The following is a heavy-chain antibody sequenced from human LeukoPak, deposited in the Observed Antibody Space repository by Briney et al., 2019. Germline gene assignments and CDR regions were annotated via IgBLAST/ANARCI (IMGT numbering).Heavy chain of an antibody. CDR2: IYYSGST. Sequence: SETLSLTCTVSGGSISSYCWSWTRQPPGKGLEWMGYIYYSGSTNYNPSLKSRVTISVDTSKNQFSLKLSSETAADTAVYYCARPVLYSSSWYVGAFDIWGQGTMVTVSS. CDR3: ARPVLYSSSWYVGAFDI. V-gene: IGHV4-59*01. CDR1: GGSISSYC. J-gene: IGHJ3*02. D-gene: IGHD6-13*01.